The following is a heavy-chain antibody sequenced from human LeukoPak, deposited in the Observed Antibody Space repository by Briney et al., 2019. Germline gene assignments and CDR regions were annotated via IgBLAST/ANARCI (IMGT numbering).Heavy chain of an antibody. Sequence: SETLSLTCTVAGGAISRYYWSWIRQPPGKGLEWIGYIYYSGSTNYNPSLKSRVTISVDTSKNQFSLKLSSVTAADTAVYYCASGIAARPGYFDYWGQGTLVTVSS. D-gene: IGHD6-6*01. J-gene: IGHJ4*02. CDR3: ASGIAARPGYFDY. V-gene: IGHV4-59*01. CDR2: IYYSGST. CDR1: GGAISRYY.